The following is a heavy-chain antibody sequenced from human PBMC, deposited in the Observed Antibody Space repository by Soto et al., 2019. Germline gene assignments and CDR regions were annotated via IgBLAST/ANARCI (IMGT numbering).Heavy chain of an antibody. CDR3: AKDRSGPKFGELSPY. J-gene: IGHJ4*02. V-gene: IGHV3-23*01. CDR2: ISGSGGST. CDR1: GFPFSSYA. D-gene: IGHD3-10*01. Sequence: PGGSLRLSCAASGFPFSSYAMSWVRQAPGKGLEWVSSISGSGGSTYYADSVKGQFTISRDNSKNTLYLHMNSLRAEDTAVYYCAKDRSGPKFGELSPYWGQGTLVTVSS.